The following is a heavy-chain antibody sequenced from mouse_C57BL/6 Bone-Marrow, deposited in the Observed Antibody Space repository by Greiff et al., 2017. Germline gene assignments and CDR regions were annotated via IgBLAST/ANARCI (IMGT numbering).Heavy chain of an antibody. CDR1: GFNITDYY. CDR3: TTREMRDYFDY. CDR2: IDPEDGDT. Sequence: VQLQQSGAELVRPGASVKLSCTASGFNITDYYMHWVKQSPEQGLEWIGRIDPEDGDTEYAPKFQGKATMTADTSSNTAYLQLSSLTSEDTAVYYCTTREMRDYFDYWGQGTTLTVSS. V-gene: IGHV14-1*01. J-gene: IGHJ2*01.